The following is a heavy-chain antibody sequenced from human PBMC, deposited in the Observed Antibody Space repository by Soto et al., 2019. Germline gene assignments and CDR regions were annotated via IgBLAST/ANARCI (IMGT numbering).Heavy chain of an antibody. CDR1: GFTFRSYG. V-gene: IGHV3-30*18. CDR3: AKEAHDYGDGWDSFDI. D-gene: IGHD4-17*01. CDR2: ISYDGSNK. J-gene: IGHJ3*02. Sequence: QVQLVESGGGVVQPGRSLRLSCAASGFTFRSYGMHWVRQAPGKGLEWVAVISYDGSNKYYADSVKGRFTISRDNSKNTLYLQMNSLRAEDTAVYYCAKEAHDYGDGWDSFDIWGQGTMVTVSS.